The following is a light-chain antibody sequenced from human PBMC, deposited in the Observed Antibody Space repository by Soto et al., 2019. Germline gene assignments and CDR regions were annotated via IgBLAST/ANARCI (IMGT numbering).Light chain of an antibody. CDR2: EVN. V-gene: IGLV2-14*02. Sequence: QSALTQPASVSGSPGQSITISCTGTSSDVGLYNLVSWYQQYPGKAPKLMIYEVNNRPSGVSHRFSGSKSGNTASLTFSGLQPEDEADYYCSSYASSGAVVFGGGTKLTVL. J-gene: IGLJ3*02. CDR3: SSYASSGAVV. CDR1: SSDVGLYNL.